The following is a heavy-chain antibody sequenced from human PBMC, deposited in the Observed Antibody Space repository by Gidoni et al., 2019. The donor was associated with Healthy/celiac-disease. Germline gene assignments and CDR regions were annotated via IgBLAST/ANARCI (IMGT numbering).Heavy chain of an antibody. Sequence: EVQLVESGGVVVQPGGSLRLSCAAPGFTFDDYTMLWVRQAPGKGLEWVSLISWDGGSTYYADSVKGRFTISRDNSKNSLYLQMNSLRTEDTALYYCAKDKSGYYYDSSGYLGTYFDYWGQGTLVTVSS. D-gene: IGHD3-22*01. V-gene: IGHV3-43*01. CDR1: GFTFDDYT. CDR2: ISWDGGST. J-gene: IGHJ4*02. CDR3: AKDKSGYYYDSSGYLGTYFDY.